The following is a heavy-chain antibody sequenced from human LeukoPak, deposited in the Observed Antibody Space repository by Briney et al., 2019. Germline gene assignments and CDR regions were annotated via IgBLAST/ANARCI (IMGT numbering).Heavy chain of an antibody. CDR1: GFTFDDYA. Sequence: PGRSLRLSCAASGFTFDDYAMHWVRQAPGKGLEWVSGISWNSGSIGYADSVKGRFTISRDNAKNSLYLQMNSLRAEDTALYYCARDSSGSMFDYWGQGTLVTVSS. V-gene: IGHV3-9*01. D-gene: IGHD3-22*01. CDR2: ISWNSGSI. J-gene: IGHJ4*02. CDR3: ARDSSGSMFDY.